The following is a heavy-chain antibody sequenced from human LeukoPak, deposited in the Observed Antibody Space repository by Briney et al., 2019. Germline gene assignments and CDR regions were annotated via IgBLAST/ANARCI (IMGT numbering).Heavy chain of an antibody. CDR2: INWNGGST. Sequence: PGGSLRLSCAASGFTFRSYAMSWVRQAPGKGLEWVSGINWNGGSTGYADSVKGRFTISRDNAKNSLYLQMNSLRAEDTALYYCARGTLKAAATDFDYWGQGTLVTVSS. CDR3: ARGTLKAAATDFDY. CDR1: GFTFRSYA. D-gene: IGHD6-13*01. J-gene: IGHJ4*02. V-gene: IGHV3-20*04.